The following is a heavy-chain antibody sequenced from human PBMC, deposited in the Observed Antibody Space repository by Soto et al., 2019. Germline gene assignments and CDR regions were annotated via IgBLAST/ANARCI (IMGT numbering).Heavy chain of an antibody. V-gene: IGHV3-30*18. CDR2: ISYDGSNK. J-gene: IGHJ6*02. CDR1: GFTFSSYG. Sequence: QVQLVESGGGVVQPGRSLRLSCAASGFTFSSYGMHWVRQAPGKGLEWVAVISYDGSNKYYADSMKGRFTISRDNSKNTLYLQMNSLRAEDTAVYYCAKMGYSSGWYDYYYYGMDVWGQGTTVTVSS. CDR3: AKMGYSSGWYDYYYYGMDV. D-gene: IGHD6-19*01.